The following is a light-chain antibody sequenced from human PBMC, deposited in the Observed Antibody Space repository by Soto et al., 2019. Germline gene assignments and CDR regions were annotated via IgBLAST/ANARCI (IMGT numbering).Light chain of an antibody. V-gene: IGKV1-6*01. CDR1: QGIRND. CDR3: LQDINYPWT. CDR2: AAS. Sequence: IQMTQSPSSLSAPVGDRVTITCRASQGIRNDLGWYQQKPGKAPKRLIYAASSLQSGVPPRFSGSGSGTDFTLAISSLQPEDSATYYCLQDINYPWTFGQGTKVDIK. J-gene: IGKJ1*01.